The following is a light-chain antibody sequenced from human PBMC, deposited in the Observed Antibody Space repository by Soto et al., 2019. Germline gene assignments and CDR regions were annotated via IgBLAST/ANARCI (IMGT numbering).Light chain of an antibody. CDR3: SSYTGSSPSYV. CDR1: SSEVGGYNY. V-gene: IGLV2-14*03. CDR2: DVT. J-gene: IGLJ1*01. Sequence: QSALTQPASVSGSPGQSITISCTGTSSEVGGYNYVSWYQHHPGKAPELMIYDVTNRPSGVSHRFSGSKSGNSASLTISGLQAEDEADYYCSSYTGSSPSYVFGAGTKVTVL.